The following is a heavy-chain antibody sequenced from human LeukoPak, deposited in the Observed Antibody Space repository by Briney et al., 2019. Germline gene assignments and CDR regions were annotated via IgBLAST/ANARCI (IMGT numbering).Heavy chain of an antibody. D-gene: IGHD1-14*01. CDR2: INPSSGGT. CDR3: ARGHHAGYFDY. V-gene: IGHV1-2*02. Sequence: GASVKVSCKASGYTFTGYYMHWVRQAPGQGLEWMGWINPSSGGTNYAQKFQGRVTMTRDTSISTAYMELSRLRSDDTAVYYCARGHHAGYFDYWGQGTLVTVSS. CDR1: GYTFTGYY. J-gene: IGHJ4*02.